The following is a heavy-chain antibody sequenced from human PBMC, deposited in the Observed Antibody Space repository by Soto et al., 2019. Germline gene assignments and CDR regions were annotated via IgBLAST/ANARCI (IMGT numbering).Heavy chain of an antibody. CDR2: IWYDGSNK. CDR1: GFTFSSYG. D-gene: IGHD3-9*01. Sequence: GGSLRLSCAASGFTFSSYGMHWVRQAPGKGLEWVAVIWYDGSNKYYADSVKGRFTISRDNSKNTLYLQMNSLRAEDTAVYYCASNRKRYFDWLPTYYFDYWGQGTLVTVSS. J-gene: IGHJ4*02. V-gene: IGHV3-33*01. CDR3: ASNRKRYFDWLPTYYFDY.